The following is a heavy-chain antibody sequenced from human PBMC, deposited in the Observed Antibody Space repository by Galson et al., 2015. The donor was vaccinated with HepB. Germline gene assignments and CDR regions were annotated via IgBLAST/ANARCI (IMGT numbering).Heavy chain of an antibody. CDR2: MSDNGDST. Sequence: SLRLSCAASGFTFSSYAIMWVRQAPGKGLEWVSGMSDNGDSTFYADSVKGRFTISRDISKNTVYLQMNSLRVEDTAVYYCATRSGASGWYSYFQHWGQGTLVTVS. J-gene: IGHJ1*01. CDR1: GFTFSSYA. V-gene: IGHV3-23*01. CDR3: ATRSGASGWYSYFQH. D-gene: IGHD6-19*01.